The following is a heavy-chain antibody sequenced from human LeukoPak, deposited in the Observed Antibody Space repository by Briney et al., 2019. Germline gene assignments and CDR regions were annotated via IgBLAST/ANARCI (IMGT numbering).Heavy chain of an antibody. CDR1: GGTFSSYA. CDR3: AREMAGYSSGWYDY. J-gene: IGHJ4*02. CDR2: IIPIVGIA. V-gene: IGHV1-69*04. Sequence: ASVKVSCKASGGTFSSYAISWVRQAPGQGLEWMGRIIPIVGIANYAQKFQGRVTITTDESTSTAYMELSSLRSEDTAVYYCAREMAGYSSGWYDYWGQGTLVTVSS. D-gene: IGHD6-19*01.